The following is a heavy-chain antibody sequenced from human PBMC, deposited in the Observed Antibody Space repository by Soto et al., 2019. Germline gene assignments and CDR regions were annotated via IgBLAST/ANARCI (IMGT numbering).Heavy chain of an antibody. CDR3: ARAYYYDSSGYYYVGCFDY. Sequence: SETLSLTCSVSGGSIINNHFYWNLIRQPPGKGLEWLGYIYYSGSTYYNPSLKSRVTISVDTSKNQFSLKLSSVTAADTAVYYCARAYYYDSSGYYYVGCFDYWGQGTLVTVSS. CDR1: GGSIINNHFY. D-gene: IGHD3-22*01. CDR2: IYYSGST. V-gene: IGHV4-31*03. J-gene: IGHJ4*02.